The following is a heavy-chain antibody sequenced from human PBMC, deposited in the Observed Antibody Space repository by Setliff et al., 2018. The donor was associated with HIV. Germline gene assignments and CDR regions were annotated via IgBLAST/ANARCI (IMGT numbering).Heavy chain of an antibody. V-gene: IGHV3-48*04. CDR3: ASPLIMTTVTKDY. J-gene: IGHJ4*02. Sequence: GGSLRLSCAASGFSFSTYGMHWIRQAPGKGLEWVSYISSSGSSIYYADSVKGRFTISRDNAKNSLYLQMNNLRAEDTAMYYCASPLIMTTVTKDYWGQGTLVTVSS. D-gene: IGHD4-17*01. CDR1: GFSFSTYG. CDR2: ISSSGSSI.